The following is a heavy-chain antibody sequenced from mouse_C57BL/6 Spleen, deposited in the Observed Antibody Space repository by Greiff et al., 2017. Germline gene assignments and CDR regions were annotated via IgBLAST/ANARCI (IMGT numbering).Heavy chain of an antibody. J-gene: IGHJ4*01. Sequence: QVQLQQSGPELVKPGASVKLSCKASGYTFTSYDINWVKQRPGQGLEWIGDIYPGSGSTNYNEKFKSKATLTVDTSASTAYMQLSSLTSEDSAVYYCARAYLYDYDGGYAMDYWGQGTSVTVSS. CDR2: IYPGSGST. V-gene: IGHV1-55*01. D-gene: IGHD2-4*01. CDR1: GYTFTSYD. CDR3: ARAYLYDYDGGYAMDY.